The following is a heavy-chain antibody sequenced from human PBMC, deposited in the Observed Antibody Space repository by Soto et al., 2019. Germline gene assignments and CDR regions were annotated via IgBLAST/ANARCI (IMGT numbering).Heavy chain of an antibody. D-gene: IGHD6-19*01. V-gene: IGHV4-4*02. CDR3: ARDLSSSGWYRKGSDAFDI. Sequence: TLSLTCAVSGGSIGSSNWWSWVRQPPGKGLEWIGEIYHSGSTNYNPSLKSRVTISVDKSKNQFSLKLSSVTAADTAVYYCARDLSSSGWYRKGSDAFDIWGQGTLVTVSS. CDR1: GGSIGSSNW. J-gene: IGHJ3*02. CDR2: IYHSGST.